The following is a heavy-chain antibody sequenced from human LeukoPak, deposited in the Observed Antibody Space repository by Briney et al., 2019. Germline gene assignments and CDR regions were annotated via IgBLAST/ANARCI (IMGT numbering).Heavy chain of an antibody. CDR3: ARDLSTKYSIDY. Sequence: GGSLRLSCAASGFTFSSSSMNWVRQAPGKGLEWVSSIDTRGSGDYYADSFKGRFTISRDNARNSLYLQMNSLRAEDTAVYYCARDLSTKYSIDYWGQGTLVTVPS. CDR2: IDTRGSGD. D-gene: IGHD1-1*01. J-gene: IGHJ4*02. V-gene: IGHV3-21*01. CDR1: GFTFSSSS.